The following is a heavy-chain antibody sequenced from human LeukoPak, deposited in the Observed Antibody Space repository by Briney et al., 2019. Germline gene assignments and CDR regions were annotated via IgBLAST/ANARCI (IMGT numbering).Heavy chain of an antibody. D-gene: IGHD5-18*01. J-gene: IGHJ6*02. V-gene: IGHV4-34*01. Sequence: TSETLSLTCAVYGGSFSGYYWSWIRQPPGKGLEWIGEIHHSGSTNYNPSLKSRVTISVDTSKNQFSLKLSSVTAADTAVYYCARDVRGGYRRGGVDVWGQGTTVTVSS. CDR3: ARDVRGGYRRGGVDV. CDR1: GGSFSGYY. CDR2: IHHSGST.